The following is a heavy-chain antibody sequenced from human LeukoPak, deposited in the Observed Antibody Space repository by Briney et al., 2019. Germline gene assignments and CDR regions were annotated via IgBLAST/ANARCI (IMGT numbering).Heavy chain of an antibody. Sequence: PSETLSLTCTVSGGSMIGYYWSWIRQAPGKGLEWIGHISYSGSTNYNPSLKSRVTISVDTSKNQFSLKLSSVTAADTAVYYCASTPRIAVAGTWPRGIDYWGQGTLVTVSS. CDR2: ISYSGST. J-gene: IGHJ4*02. CDR1: GGSMIGYY. V-gene: IGHV4-59*01. CDR3: ASTPRIAVAGTWPRGIDY. D-gene: IGHD6-19*01.